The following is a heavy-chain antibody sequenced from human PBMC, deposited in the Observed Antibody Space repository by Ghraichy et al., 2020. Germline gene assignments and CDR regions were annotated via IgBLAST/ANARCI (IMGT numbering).Heavy chain of an antibody. CDR2: ISWNSGTI. D-gene: IGHD1-14*01. Sequence: GGSLRLSCEASGFTFDDYVMHWVRQAPGKGLEWVSGISWNSGTIGYADSVRGRFTISRDNAKNALYLDIGSLRAEDTALYYCGRGPDPYITDYYIDVWGKGTTVTVSS. CDR1: GFTFDDYV. CDR3: GRGPDPYITDYYIDV. J-gene: IGHJ6*03. V-gene: IGHV3-9*01.